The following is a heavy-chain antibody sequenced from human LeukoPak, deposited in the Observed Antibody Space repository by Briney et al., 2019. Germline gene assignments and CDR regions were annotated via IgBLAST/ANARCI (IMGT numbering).Heavy chain of an antibody. CDR1: GFTFSSYW. D-gene: IGHD1-1*01. CDR3: ARGTTGLYNWFDP. V-gene: IGHV3-7*01. Sequence: GGSLRLSCAASGFTFSSYWMSWVRQAPGKGLEWVAHIKQDGSEKYYVDSVKGRFTISRDNAKNSLYLQMNSLRAEDTAVYYCARGTTGLYNWFDPWGQGTLVTVSS. CDR2: IKQDGSEK. J-gene: IGHJ5*02.